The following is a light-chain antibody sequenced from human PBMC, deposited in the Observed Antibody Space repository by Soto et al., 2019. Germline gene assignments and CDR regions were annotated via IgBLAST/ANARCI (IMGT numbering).Light chain of an antibody. CDR1: QSVTSN. J-gene: IGKJ4*01. CDR2: DAS. V-gene: IGKV3-15*01. Sequence: EIVMTQSPATLSVSPWERATLSCRASQSVTSNFAWYQQKPGQAPRLLIYDASTRATGIPARFSGSGSGTEFTLTISSLQSEDFAVYYCQQTYSTPPTFGGGTKVDIK. CDR3: QQTYSTPPT.